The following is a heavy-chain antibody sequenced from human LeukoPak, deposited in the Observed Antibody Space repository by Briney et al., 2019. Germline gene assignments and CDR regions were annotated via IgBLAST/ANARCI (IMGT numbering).Heavy chain of an antibody. CDR3: ARYYDFWSGVDY. Sequence: GASVKVSCKASGYTFTGYYMHWVRQAPGQGLEWMGWINPNSGGTNYAQKFQGRVTMTRDTSISTAYMELSRPRSDDTAVYYCARYYDFWSGVDYWGQGTLVTVSS. CDR2: INPNSGGT. J-gene: IGHJ4*02. CDR1: GYTFTGYY. D-gene: IGHD3-3*01. V-gene: IGHV1-2*02.